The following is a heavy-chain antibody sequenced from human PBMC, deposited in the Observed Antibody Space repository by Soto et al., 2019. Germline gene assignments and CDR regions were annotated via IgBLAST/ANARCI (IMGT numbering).Heavy chain of an antibody. D-gene: IGHD6-19*01. CDR1: GYTFTSYD. Sequence: QVQLVQSGAEVKKPGASVKVSFKASGYTFTSYDINWVRQATGQGLEWMVWMNPKSGNTGSAQKFQGRVTMTRNSSISTAYMELSRLRSEDTAVYYCAREYSSGWSKDWGQGTLVTVSS. CDR2: MNPKSGNT. V-gene: IGHV1-8*01. J-gene: IGHJ4*02. CDR3: AREYSSGWSKD.